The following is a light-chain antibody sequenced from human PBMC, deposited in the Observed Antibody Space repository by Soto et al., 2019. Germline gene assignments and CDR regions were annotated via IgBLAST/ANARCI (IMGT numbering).Light chain of an antibody. CDR1: SSDIGAHSY. CDR2: EVS. J-gene: IGLJ2*01. Sequence: SALTQPPSAHGSPGRSVPISCTGTSSDIGAHSYVSWYQQHPGKAPKLMIFEVSKRSSGVPGRFSGSKSGNTASLTVSGLQAEDEADYYCSSYAGSDDYVVFGGGTQLTVL. V-gene: IGLV2-8*01. CDR3: SSYAGSDDYVV.